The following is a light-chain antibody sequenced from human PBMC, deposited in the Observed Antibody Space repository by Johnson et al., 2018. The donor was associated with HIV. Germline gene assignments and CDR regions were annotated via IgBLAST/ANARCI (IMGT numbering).Light chain of an antibody. CDR1: SSNIGNNYV. CDR3: QSYDNALSGSKV. V-gene: IGLV1-40*01. Sequence: QSVLTQPPSVSAAPGQKVTISCSGSSSNIGNNYVSWYQQVPGTAPKLLIYGNDNRPSGVPERFSGSKSGTSASLAITGLQAEDEADYYCQSYDNALSGSKVCGTGTEVTVL. J-gene: IGLJ1*01. CDR2: GND.